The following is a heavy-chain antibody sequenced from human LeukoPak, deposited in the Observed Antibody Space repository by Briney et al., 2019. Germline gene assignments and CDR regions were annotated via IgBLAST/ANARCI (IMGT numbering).Heavy chain of an antibody. J-gene: IGHJ4*02. D-gene: IGHD3-22*01. V-gene: IGHV3-74*01. CDR1: GFTFSSYW. Sequence: QPGGSLRLSCAASGFTFSSYWMHWVRQARGKGLVWLSRINSGGSSTSYADSVKGRFTISRDNAKNTLYLQMNSLRAEDTAVYYCARANYYDSSGYHYWGQGTLVTVSS. CDR2: INSGGSST. CDR3: ARANYYDSSGYHY.